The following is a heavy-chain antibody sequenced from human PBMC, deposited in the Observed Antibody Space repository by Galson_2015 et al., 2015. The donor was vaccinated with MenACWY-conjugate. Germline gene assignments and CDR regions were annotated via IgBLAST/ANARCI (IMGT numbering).Heavy chain of an antibody. Sequence: LRLSCAASGFIFNPYWMHWVRHAPGKGLEWVSAISSSSTTYADSVKDRFTISRDNAKNTLYLQMNSLRPEDTAVFYCAKTRGASFYFDSWGQGTLVTVSS. D-gene: IGHD1-26*01. CDR1: GFIFNPYW. J-gene: IGHJ4*02. CDR2: ISSSST. V-gene: IGHV3-74*01. CDR3: AKTRGASFYFDS.